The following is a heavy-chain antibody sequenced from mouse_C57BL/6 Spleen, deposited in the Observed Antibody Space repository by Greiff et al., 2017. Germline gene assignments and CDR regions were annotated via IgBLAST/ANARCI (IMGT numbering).Heavy chain of an antibody. Sequence: VQLQQSGTVLARPGASVKMSCTTSGYTFTSYWMHWVKQRPGQGLEWIGAIYPGNSDSSSNQKFKGKAKLTAVTSASTAYMELSSLTNEDSAVYYCTRELYDGYFSWFAYWGQGTLVTVSA. CDR1: GYTFTSYW. V-gene: IGHV1-5*01. CDR2: IYPGNSDS. CDR3: TRELYDGYFSWFAY. D-gene: IGHD2-3*01. J-gene: IGHJ3*01.